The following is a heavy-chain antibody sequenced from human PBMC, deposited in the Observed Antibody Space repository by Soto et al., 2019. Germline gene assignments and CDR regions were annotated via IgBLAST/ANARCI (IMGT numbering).Heavy chain of an antibody. CDR1: GGSISNTNS. J-gene: IGHJ4*02. Sequence: SETLSLTCTVSGGSISNTNSWTWVRQPPGKGLEWLGEIYPSGSTNYNPSLKSRVTISVDKSRNQFSLELRSVTAADTAVYYCARESETGGWYVAYFDCCGPGTQVTVSS. V-gene: IGHV4-4*02. CDR3: ARESETGGWYVAYFDC. CDR2: IYPSGST. D-gene: IGHD6-19*01.